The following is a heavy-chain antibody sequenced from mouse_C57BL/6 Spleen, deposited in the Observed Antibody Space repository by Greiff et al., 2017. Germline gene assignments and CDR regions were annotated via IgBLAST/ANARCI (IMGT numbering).Heavy chain of an antibody. CDR3: ARDGYGNYIDY. D-gene: IGHD2-10*02. CDR2: ISGGGGYT. J-gene: IGHJ2*01. Sequence: EVQLVESGGGLVKPGGSLKLSCAASGFTFSSYTMSWVRQTPETRLEWVATISGGGGYTYYPDSVKGRFTISRDNAKNTLYLQMSSLRSEDTALYYCARDGYGNYIDYWGQGTTLTVSS. V-gene: IGHV5-9*01. CDR1: GFTFSSYT.